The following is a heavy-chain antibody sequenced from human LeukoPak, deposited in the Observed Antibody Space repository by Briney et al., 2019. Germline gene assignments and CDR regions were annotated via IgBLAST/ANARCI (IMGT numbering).Heavy chain of an antibody. D-gene: IGHD6-13*01. Sequence: SETLSPTCAVSGGSISSSNWWSWVRQPPGKGLEWIGEIYHSGSTNYNPSLKSRVTISVDTSKNQFSLKLSSVTAADTAVYYCARGDGGSSWYSLAFDIWGQGTMVTVSS. CDR3: ARGDGGSSWYSLAFDI. V-gene: IGHV4-4*02. J-gene: IGHJ3*02. CDR2: IYHSGST. CDR1: GGSISSSNW.